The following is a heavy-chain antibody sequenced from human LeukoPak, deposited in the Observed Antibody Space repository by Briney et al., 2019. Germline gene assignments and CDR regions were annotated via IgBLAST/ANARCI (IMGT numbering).Heavy chain of an antibody. Sequence: GGSLRLSCAAAGFTFSSSSMNWVRQTPGKGLEWVSSISGESKYIYYADSVTGRFTISRDNAKNSLYLQMNSLGAEDTAVYYCARGAVFQGNYDYWGQGTQVTVSS. V-gene: IGHV3-21*01. CDR2: ISGESKYI. CDR3: ARGAVFQGNYDY. J-gene: IGHJ4*02. CDR1: GFTFSSSS. D-gene: IGHD3-10*01.